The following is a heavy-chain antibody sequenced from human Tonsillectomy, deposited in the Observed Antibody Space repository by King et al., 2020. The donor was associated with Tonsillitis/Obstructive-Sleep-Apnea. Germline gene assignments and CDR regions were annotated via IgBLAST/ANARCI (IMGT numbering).Heavy chain of an antibody. D-gene: IGHD2-2*01. CDR1: GYSFTSYW. V-gene: IGHV5-51*01. CDR3: ARSPLGYCSSTSCYENWFDP. CDR2: IYPGDSDT. J-gene: IGHJ5*02. Sequence: EVQLVQSGAEVKKPGESLKISCKGSGYSFTSYWIGWVRQMPGKGLEWMGIIYPGDSDTRYSPSFQGQVTISADKSISTAYLQWSSLKASDTAMYYCARSPLGYCSSTSCYENWFDPWGQGTLVTVSS.